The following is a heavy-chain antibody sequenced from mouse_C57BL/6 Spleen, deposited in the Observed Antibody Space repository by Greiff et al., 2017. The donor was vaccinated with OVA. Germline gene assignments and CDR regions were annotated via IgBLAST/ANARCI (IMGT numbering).Heavy chain of an antibody. V-gene: IGHV1-54*01. D-gene: IGHD2-4*01. Sequence: VQLQQSGAELVRPGTSVKVSCKASGYAFTNSLIEWVKQRPGQGLEWIGVINPGSGGTNYNEKFKGKATLTADKSSSTACMQLSSLTSEDSAVYFCARSDYDYDAWFACWGQGTLVTVSA. CDR2: INPGSGGT. J-gene: IGHJ3*01. CDR1: GYAFTNSL. CDR3: ARSDYDYDAWFAC.